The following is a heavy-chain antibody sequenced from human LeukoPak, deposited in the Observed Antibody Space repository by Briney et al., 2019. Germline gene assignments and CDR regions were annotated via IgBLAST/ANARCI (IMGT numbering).Heavy chain of an antibody. CDR3: ARARFGGDYYYSYMAL. J-gene: IGHJ6*03. CDR1: GYTFTGYY. Sequence: ASVKVSCKASGYTFTGYYMHWVRQAPGQGLEWMGLINPNSGGTNYAQRFQGRVTMTRDTSISTAYMELRRSRSDDTAVYYCARARFGGDYYYSYMALWGKGTTVTISS. D-gene: IGHD3-10*01. V-gene: IGHV1-2*02. CDR2: INPNSGGT.